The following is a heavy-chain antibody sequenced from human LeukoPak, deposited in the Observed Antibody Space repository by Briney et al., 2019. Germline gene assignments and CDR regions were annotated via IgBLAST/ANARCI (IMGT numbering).Heavy chain of an antibody. Sequence: GGSLRLSCVASGFTFSSYWMSWVRQAPGKGLEWVANIKEDGSEKDYVDSVKGRFTISRDNAKNSPYLQMNSLRPEDTAVYYCARAFRDVIFDSWGQGTLVTVSS. D-gene: IGHD5-24*01. V-gene: IGHV3-7*04. CDR1: GFTFSSYW. CDR3: ARAFRDVIFDS. J-gene: IGHJ4*02. CDR2: IKEDGSEK.